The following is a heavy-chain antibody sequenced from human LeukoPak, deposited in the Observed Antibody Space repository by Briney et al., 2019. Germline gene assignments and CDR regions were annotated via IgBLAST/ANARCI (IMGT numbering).Heavy chain of an antibody. V-gene: IGHV3-53*01. CDR1: GFTVSSNY. CDR3: AKDPQNAFDI. CDR2: IYSGGST. J-gene: IGHJ3*02. Sequence: PGGSLRLSCAASGFTVSSNYMSWVRQAPGKGLEWVSVIYSGGSTYYADSVKGRFTISRGNSKNTLYLQMNSLRAEDTAVYYCAKDPQNAFDIWGQGTMVTVSS.